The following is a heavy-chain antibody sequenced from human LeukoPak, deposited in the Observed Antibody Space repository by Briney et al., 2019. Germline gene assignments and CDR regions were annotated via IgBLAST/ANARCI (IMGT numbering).Heavy chain of an antibody. Sequence: GGSLRLSCAASGFTFDDYGMSWVRQAPGKGLEWVSFISGNGDSTYYADSVKGRFTFSRDNAKNTLYLHMNSLRAEDTAVYYCAKGVDMATIKPSFDYWGQGTLVTVSS. CDR1: GFTFDDYG. J-gene: IGHJ4*02. CDR3: AKGVDMATIKPSFDY. CDR2: ISGNGDST. D-gene: IGHD5-24*01. V-gene: IGHV3-23*01.